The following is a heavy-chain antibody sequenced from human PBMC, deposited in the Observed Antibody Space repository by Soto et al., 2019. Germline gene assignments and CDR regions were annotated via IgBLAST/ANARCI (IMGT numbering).Heavy chain of an antibody. CDR1: GYSFTSYW. CDR3: ARLGQQYYYDSTTGGFDY. D-gene: IGHD3-22*01. Sequence: EVQLVQSGAEVKKPGESLKISCKGSGYSFTSYWIGWVRQMPGKGLEWMGIIYPGDSDTRYSPSFQGQVTISADKSISTAYLQWSSLKASDTAMYYCARLGQQYYYDSTTGGFDYWGQGTLVTVSS. CDR2: IYPGDSDT. V-gene: IGHV5-51*01. J-gene: IGHJ4*02.